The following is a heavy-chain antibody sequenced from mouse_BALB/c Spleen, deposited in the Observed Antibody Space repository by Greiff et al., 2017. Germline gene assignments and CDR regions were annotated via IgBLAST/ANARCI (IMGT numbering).Heavy chain of an antibody. Sequence: EVHLVESGGGLVKPGGSLKLSCAASGFTFSDYYMYWVRQTPEKRLEWVATISDGGSYTYYPDSVKGRFTISRDNAKNNLYLQMSSLKSEDTAMDYCARGGEFITTMDYWGQGTSVTVSS. D-gene: IGHD1-2*01. CDR3: ARGGEFITTMDY. V-gene: IGHV5-4*02. J-gene: IGHJ4*01. CDR1: GFTFSDYY. CDR2: ISDGGSYT.